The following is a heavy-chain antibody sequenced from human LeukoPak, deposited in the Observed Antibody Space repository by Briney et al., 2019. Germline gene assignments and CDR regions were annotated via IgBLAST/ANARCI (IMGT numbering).Heavy chain of an antibody. CDR2: IYYSGST. CDR3: ARASIAAAAAPYYFDY. CDR1: GGSISSYY. Sequence: SETLSLTCTVSGGSISSYYWSWIRQPPGTGLEWTGYIYYSGSTNYNPSLESRVTISVDTSKNQLSLKLSSVTAADTAVYYCARASIAAAAAPYYFDYWGQGTLVTVSS. V-gene: IGHV4-59*08. J-gene: IGHJ4*02. D-gene: IGHD6-13*01.